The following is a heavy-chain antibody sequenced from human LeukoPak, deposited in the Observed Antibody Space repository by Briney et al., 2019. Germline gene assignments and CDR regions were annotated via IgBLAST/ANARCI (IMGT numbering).Heavy chain of an antibody. CDR3: ARERATVYYYYYGMDV. Sequence: GGSLRLSCAASGFPFNAYWMTWVRQAPGKGLEWVSYISSSSSTIYYADSVKGRFTISRDNAKNSLYLQMNSLRAEDTAVYYCARERATVYYYYYGMDVWGQGTTVTVSS. J-gene: IGHJ6*02. V-gene: IGHV3-48*01. D-gene: IGHD1-1*01. CDR2: ISSSSSTI. CDR1: GFPFNAYW.